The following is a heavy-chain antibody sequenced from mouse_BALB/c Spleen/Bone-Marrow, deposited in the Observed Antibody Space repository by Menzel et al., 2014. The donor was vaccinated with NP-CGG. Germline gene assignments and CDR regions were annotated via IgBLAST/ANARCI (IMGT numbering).Heavy chain of an antibody. CDR3: VRGNYGNYVDYFDF. CDR1: GFTFSNYG. V-gene: IGHV5-6-3*01. Sequence: EVKLMESGGGLVQPGGSLKLPCAASGFTFSNYGMSWVRQTPDKRLELVATINSDGGSTYYPDSVKGRFTIYRDTAKNTLYLQMSSLKSEETAMYYCVRGNYGNYVDYFDFWGQGTTLTVSS. CDR2: INSDGGST. J-gene: IGHJ2*01. D-gene: IGHD2-1*01.